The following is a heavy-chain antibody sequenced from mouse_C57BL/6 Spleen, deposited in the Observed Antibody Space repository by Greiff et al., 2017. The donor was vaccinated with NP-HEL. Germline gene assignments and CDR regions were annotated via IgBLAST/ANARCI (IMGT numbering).Heavy chain of an antibody. CDR3: ARNPYEYDGGYFDY. Sequence: QVQLQQPGAELVRPGSSVKLSCKASGYTFTSYWMHWVKQRPIQGLEWIGNLDPSDSETHSNQKFKDKATLTVAKYSSTAYMQLSSLHSEDSAVDYCARNPYEYDGGYFDYWDQGTALTVSS. J-gene: IGHJ2*01. CDR2: LDPSDSET. CDR1: GYTFTSYW. V-gene: IGHV1-52*01. D-gene: IGHD2-4*01.